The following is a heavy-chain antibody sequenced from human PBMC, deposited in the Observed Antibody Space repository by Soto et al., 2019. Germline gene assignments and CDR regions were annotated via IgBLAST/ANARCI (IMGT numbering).Heavy chain of an antibody. CDR2: ISGSGGST. Sequence: GGSLRLSCAASGFTFSSYAMSWVRQAPGKGLEWVSAISGSGGSTYYADSVKGRFTISRDNSKNTLYLQMNSLRAEDTAVYYCAKDRGDYYDSSGYYYEYRPFDYWAREPWSPPPQ. J-gene: IGHJ4*02. CDR1: GFTFSSYA. CDR3: AKDRGDYYDSSGYYYEYRPFDY. D-gene: IGHD3-22*01. V-gene: IGHV3-23*01.